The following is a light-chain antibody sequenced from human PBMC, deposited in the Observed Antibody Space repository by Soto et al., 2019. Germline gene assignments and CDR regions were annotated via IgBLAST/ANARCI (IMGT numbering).Light chain of an antibody. CDR2: DAS. CDR1: QGIRND. V-gene: IGKV1-17*01. Sequence: DIQMTQSPSSLSASVGDRVTITCRASQGIRNDLGWYQQKPGKAPKLLIYDASSLESGVPSRFSGSGSGTEFTLTISSLQPDDSATYYCQQYKSYSPRTFGQGTKVDIK. CDR3: QQYKSYSPRT. J-gene: IGKJ1*01.